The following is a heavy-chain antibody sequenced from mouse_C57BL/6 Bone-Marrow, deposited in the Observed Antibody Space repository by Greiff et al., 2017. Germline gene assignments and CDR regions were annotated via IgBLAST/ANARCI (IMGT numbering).Heavy chain of an antibody. J-gene: IGHJ4*01. CDR1: GYTFTDYY. D-gene: IGHD2-4*01. CDR2: INPNNGGT. CDR3: ARRWDYPPFMDY. Sequence: VQLQQSGPELVKPGASVKISCKASGYTFTDYYMNWVKQSHGKSLEWIGDINPNNGGTSYNQKFKGKATLTVDKSSSTAYMARRRLPSEDSAVDYCARRWDYPPFMDYWGQGTSVTVSS. V-gene: IGHV1-26*01.